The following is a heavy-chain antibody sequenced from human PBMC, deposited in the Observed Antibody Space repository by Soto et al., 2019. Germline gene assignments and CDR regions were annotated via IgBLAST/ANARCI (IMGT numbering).Heavy chain of an antibody. CDR1: GGSISSDNW. J-gene: IGHJ4*02. Sequence: TSETLSLTCAVSGGSISSDNWWNWVRQPPGKGLEWIGNIYHSGSTNYSPSLRSRVTISVDKSKNQFSLKLNSMTAADTAVYYCAAYSGSWPFDYWGQGTLVTVS. V-gene: IGHV4-4*02. CDR3: AAYSGSWPFDY. CDR2: IYHSGST. D-gene: IGHD6-13*01.